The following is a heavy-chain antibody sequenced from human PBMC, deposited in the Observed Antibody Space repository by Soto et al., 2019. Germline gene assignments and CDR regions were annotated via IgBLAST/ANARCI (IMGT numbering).Heavy chain of an antibody. Sequence: GAPVKVSCKASGYTFTSYGISWVRQAPGQGPEWMGWISAYNGNTNYAQKLQGRVTMTTDTSTSTAYMELRSLRSDDTAVYYCARGASDDSSGYADVDFDYWGQGTLVTVSS. CDR1: GYTFTSYG. D-gene: IGHD3-22*01. CDR3: ARGASDDSSGYADVDFDY. V-gene: IGHV1-18*01. J-gene: IGHJ4*02. CDR2: ISAYNGNT.